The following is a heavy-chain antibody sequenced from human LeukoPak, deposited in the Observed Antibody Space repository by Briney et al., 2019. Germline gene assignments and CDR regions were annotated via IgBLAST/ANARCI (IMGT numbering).Heavy chain of an antibody. CDR1: AHSISSGSYY. CDR2: IYTSGRT. J-gene: IGHJ3*02. Sequence: SETLSLTCAVSAHSISSGSYYWNWIRQPAGKGREWIGRIYTSGRTNYNPSLKSRVTISVDASKNQFSLKLSSVTAADTAVYYCARDRTSVWYRSTNSDAFDIWGQGTMVTVSS. CDR3: ARDRTSVWYRSTNSDAFDI. D-gene: IGHD6-19*01. V-gene: IGHV4-61*02.